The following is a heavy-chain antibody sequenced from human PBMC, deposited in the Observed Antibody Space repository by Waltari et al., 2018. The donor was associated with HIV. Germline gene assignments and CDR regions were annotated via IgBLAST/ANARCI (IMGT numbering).Heavy chain of an antibody. D-gene: IGHD3-16*01. V-gene: IGHV3-73*02. CDR3: TRALAY. CDR2: IRSRGNRYAT. J-gene: IGHJ4*02. Sequence: EVQLVESGGGLVQPGGSLRVSCAASGFTFSASAIHWVRQASVKGLEWVGRIRSRGNRYATAYGASVKGRFTVSRDDSKNTAYLQMNNLKTEDTAVYYCTRALAYWGQGTLVTVSP. CDR1: GFTFSASA.